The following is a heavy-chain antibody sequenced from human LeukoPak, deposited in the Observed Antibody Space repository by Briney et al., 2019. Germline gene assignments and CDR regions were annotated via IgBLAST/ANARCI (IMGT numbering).Heavy chain of an antibody. J-gene: IGHJ1*01. CDR3: SRVGQGYSGSYEEIYFQQ. D-gene: IGHD6-13*01. V-gene: IGHV3-30*03. CDR1: GFTFSSYG. CDR2: ISGDGSRK. Sequence: GGSLRLSCAASGFTFSSYGIHCVRQAPGKGREGVEVISGDGSRKYYADSVQGRFTISRDNSRNTLYLQMNCLIAEDTAVYYCSRVGQGYSGSYEEIYFQQWGQGTLVPVSS.